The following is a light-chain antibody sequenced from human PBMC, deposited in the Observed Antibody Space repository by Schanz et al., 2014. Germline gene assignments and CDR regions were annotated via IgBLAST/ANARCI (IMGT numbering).Light chain of an antibody. Sequence: QSALTQPASVSGSPGQSITISCTGTSSDVGGYNYVSWYQQHPGKAPKVMIYQVTKRPSGVPDRFSGSKSGNTASLTVSGLQAEDEADYYCSSHTSSSTWVFGGGTKLTVL. CDR3: SSHTSSSTWV. CDR2: QVT. V-gene: IGLV2-14*01. J-gene: IGLJ3*02. CDR1: SSDVGGYNY.